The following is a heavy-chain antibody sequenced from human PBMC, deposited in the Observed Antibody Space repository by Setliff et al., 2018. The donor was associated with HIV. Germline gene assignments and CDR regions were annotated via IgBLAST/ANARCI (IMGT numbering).Heavy chain of an antibody. CDR3: ARRSTVARGVDCFDL. D-gene: IGHD3-10*01. V-gene: IGHV4-59*01. J-gene: IGHJ4*02. CDR1: GGSISHYY. CDR2: ISYSGTT. Sequence: SETLSLTCTVSGGSISHYYWNWIRQSPGKGLEWIGFISYSGTTNYNPSLESRVTISLDTSKNQFSLKLSSVTAADTAVYYCARRSTVARGVDCFDLWGQGTQVTVSS.